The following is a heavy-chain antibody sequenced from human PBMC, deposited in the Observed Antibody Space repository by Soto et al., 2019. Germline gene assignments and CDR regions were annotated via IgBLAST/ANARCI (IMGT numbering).Heavy chain of an antibody. J-gene: IGHJ4*02. V-gene: IGHV3-33*01. Sequence: QVQLVESGGGVVQPGRSLTLSCAASGFTFSHFGMHWVRQAPGKGLEWVALIWYDGSNRDYADSVKGRFTISRDNFNNILHRQMNSLRAEYAAVYYCARYGLHSGSWHDVESWGQGTLVTVSS. CDR3: ARYGLHSGSWHDVES. CDR1: GFTFSHFG. D-gene: IGHD6-13*01. CDR2: IWYDGSNR.